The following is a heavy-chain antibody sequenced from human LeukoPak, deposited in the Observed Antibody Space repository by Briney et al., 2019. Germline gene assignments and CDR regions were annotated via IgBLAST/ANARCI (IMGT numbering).Heavy chain of an antibody. D-gene: IGHD2-15*01. Sequence: GGSLRLSCAASGFTFSTYWMHCVRQAPGKGLVWVSRINSDGSSTSYADSVKGRFTISRDNAKNTLYLQMNSLRAEDTAVYYCARDPRRYCSGASCSAYGMDVWGQGTTVTVSS. V-gene: IGHV3-74*01. CDR2: INSDGSST. J-gene: IGHJ6*02. CDR3: ARDPRRYCSGASCSAYGMDV. CDR1: GFTFSTYW.